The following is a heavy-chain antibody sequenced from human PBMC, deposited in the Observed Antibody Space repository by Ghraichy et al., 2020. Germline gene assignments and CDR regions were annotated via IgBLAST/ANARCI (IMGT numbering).Heavy chain of an antibody. CDR3: ARGPNYYDSSGYYYFDY. J-gene: IGHJ4*02. CDR1: GGSFSGYY. Sequence: SETLSLTCAVYGGSFSGYYWSWIRQPPGKGLEWIGEINHSGSTNYNPSLKSRVTISVDTSKNQFSLKLSSVTAADTAVYYCARGPNYYDSSGYYYFDYWGQGTLVTVSS. CDR2: INHSGST. D-gene: IGHD3-22*01. V-gene: IGHV4-34*01.